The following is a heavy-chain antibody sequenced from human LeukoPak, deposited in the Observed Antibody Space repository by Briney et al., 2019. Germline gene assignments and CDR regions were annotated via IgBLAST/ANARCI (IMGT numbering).Heavy chain of an antibody. CDR1: GFPFSTYS. Sequence: GGSLRLSCVTAGFPFSTYSMNWVRQAPGKGLEWLSYITSTSDTIYYADSVKGRFTISRDNAKNSLYLQMNSLRAEDTAVYYCASFPWDLRPTWGQGILVSVAS. D-gene: IGHD1-26*01. CDR2: ITSTSDTI. V-gene: IGHV3-48*01. CDR3: ASFPWDLRPT. J-gene: IGHJ4*02.